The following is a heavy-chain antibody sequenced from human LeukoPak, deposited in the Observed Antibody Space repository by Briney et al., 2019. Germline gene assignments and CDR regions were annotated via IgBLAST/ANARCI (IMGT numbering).Heavy chain of an antibody. CDR1: GFSFSTYS. V-gene: IGHV3-7*01. CDR3: ARDAPPLYDSSGVFDY. D-gene: IGHD3-22*01. CDR2: IKQDGSEK. J-gene: IGHJ4*02. Sequence: GGSLRLSCAASGFSFSTYSMSWVRQAPGKGLEWVANIKQDGSEKYYVDSVKGRFTISRDNAKNSLYLQMNSLRAEDTAVYYCARDAPPLYDSSGVFDYWGQGTLVTVSS.